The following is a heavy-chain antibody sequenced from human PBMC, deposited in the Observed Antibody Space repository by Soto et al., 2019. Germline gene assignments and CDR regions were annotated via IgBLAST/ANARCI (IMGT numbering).Heavy chain of an antibody. D-gene: IGHD1-26*01. CDR2: IYYSGST. CDR3: ARDRSRGRYGMDV. V-gene: IGHV4-30-4*01. Sequence: SETLSLTCTVSCGSISSGDYYWSWIRQPPGKGLEWIGYIYYSGSTYYNPSLKSRVTISVDTSKNQFSLKLSSVTAADTAVYYCARDRSRGRYGMDVWGQGTTVTVSS. J-gene: IGHJ6*02. CDR1: CGSISSGDYY.